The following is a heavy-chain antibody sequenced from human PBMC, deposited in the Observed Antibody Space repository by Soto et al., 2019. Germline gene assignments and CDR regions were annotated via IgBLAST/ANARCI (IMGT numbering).Heavy chain of an antibody. Sequence: SETLSLTCTVSGGSISSGDYYWSWIRQPPGKGLEWIGYIYYSGSTYYNPSLKSRVTISVDTSKNQFSLKLSSVTAADTAVYYCARFRLGYSYGQHDYWGQGTLVTVSS. CDR3: ARFRLGYSYGQHDY. CDR2: IYYSGST. D-gene: IGHD5-18*01. V-gene: IGHV4-30-4*01. J-gene: IGHJ4*02. CDR1: GGSISSGDYY.